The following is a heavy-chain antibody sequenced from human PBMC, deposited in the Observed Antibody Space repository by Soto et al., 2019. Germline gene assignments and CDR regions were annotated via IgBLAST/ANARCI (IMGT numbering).Heavy chain of an antibody. CDR1: VASISSGGYY. J-gene: IGHJ5*02. D-gene: IGHD3-22*01. Sequence: QVQLQESGTGLVKPSQTLSLTCTVSVASISSGGYYWSWIRQHPGEGLEWIGYIYYSGSTSYNPSLKSRVTISVDTSKNQFSLKLSSVTDADTAVYYCVRESKYDTSGYPPWFAPWGQGTLVTVSS. V-gene: IGHV4-31*03. CDR2: IYYSGST. CDR3: VRESKYDTSGYPPWFAP.